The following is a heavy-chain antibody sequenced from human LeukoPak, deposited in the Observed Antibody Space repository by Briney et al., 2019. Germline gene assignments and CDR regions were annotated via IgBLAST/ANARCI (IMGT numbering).Heavy chain of an antibody. J-gene: IGHJ5*02. CDR3: ARGDGDYGINWFDP. D-gene: IGHD4-17*01. CDR2: INPNSGGT. V-gene: IGHV1-2*06. CDR1: GYTFTGYY. Sequence: ASVKVSCKASGYTFTGYYMHWVRQAPGQGLEWMGRINPNSGGTNYAQKFQGRVTMTRDTSISTAYMELSRLRSDDTAVYYCARGDGDYGINWFDPWGQGTLVTVSS.